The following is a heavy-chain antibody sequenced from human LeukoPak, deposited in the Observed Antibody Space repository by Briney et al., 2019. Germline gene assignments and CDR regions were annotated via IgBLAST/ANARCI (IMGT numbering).Heavy chain of an antibody. CDR2: IYYSGST. D-gene: IGHD3-3*01. CDR3: ARKVPYYDFWSGYYFDY. CDR1: GGSISSGDYY. J-gene: IGHJ4*02. Sequence: PSETLSLTCTVCGGSISSGDYYWSWIRQPAGKGLEWIGYIYYSGSTYYNPSLKSRVTISVDTSKNQFSLKLSSVTAADTAVYYCARKVPYYDFWSGYYFDYWGQGTLVTVSS. V-gene: IGHV4-30-4*01.